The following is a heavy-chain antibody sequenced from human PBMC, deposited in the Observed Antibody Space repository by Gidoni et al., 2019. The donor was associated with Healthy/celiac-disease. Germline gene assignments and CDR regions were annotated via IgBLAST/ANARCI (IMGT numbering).Heavy chain of an antibody. V-gene: IGHV3-64D*06. Sequence: EVQLVESGGGLVQPGGSLSLSCSASGFTFSSYAMHWVRQAPGKGLEYFSAISSNGGSTYYADSVKGRFTISRDNSKNTLYLQMSSLRAEDTAVYYCVMADYWGQGTLVTVSS. CDR3: VMADY. CDR1: GFTFSSYA. CDR2: ISSNGGST. J-gene: IGHJ4*02.